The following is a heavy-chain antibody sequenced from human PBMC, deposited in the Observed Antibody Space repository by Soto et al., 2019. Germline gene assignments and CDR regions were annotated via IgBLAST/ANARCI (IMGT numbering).Heavy chain of an antibody. Sequence: SSETLSLTCTVSGGSISSYYWSWIRQPAGKGLEWIGRIYTSGSTNYNPSLKSRVTMSVDTSKNQFSLKLSSVTAADTAVYYCARDRVKYSYGRAYSDYWGQGTLVTVSS. CDR1: GGSISSYY. D-gene: IGHD5-18*01. J-gene: IGHJ4*02. CDR2: IYTSGST. CDR3: ARDRVKYSYGRAYSDY. V-gene: IGHV4-4*07.